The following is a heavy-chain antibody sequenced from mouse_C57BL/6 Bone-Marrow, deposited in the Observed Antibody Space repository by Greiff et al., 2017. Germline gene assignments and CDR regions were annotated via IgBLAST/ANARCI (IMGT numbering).Heavy chain of an antibody. V-gene: IGHV1-63*01. Sequence: QVHVKQSGAELVRPGTSVKMSCKASGYTFTNYWIGWAKQRPGHGLEWIGDIYPGGGYTNYNEKFKGKATLTADKSSSTAYMQFSSLTSEDSAIYYCAKYLGRPFYYAMDYWGQGTSVTVSS. J-gene: IGHJ4*01. CDR3: AKYLGRPFYYAMDY. CDR1: GYTFTNYW. CDR2: IYPGGGYT. D-gene: IGHD4-1*01.